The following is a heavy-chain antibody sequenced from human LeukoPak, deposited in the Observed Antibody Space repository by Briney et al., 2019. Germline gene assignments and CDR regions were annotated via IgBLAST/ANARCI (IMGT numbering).Heavy chain of an antibody. CDR2: INTNTGNP. CDR1: GYTFTSSA. V-gene: IGHV7-4-1*02. CDR3: ATDLKKGDSGCFDY. J-gene: IGHJ4*02. Sequence: GASVKVSCKASGYTFTSSALNWVRQAPGQGLEWMGWINTNTGNPTYAQGFTGRFVFSLDTSVSTAYLHISSLEAEGTAIYYCATDLKKGDSGCFDYWGQGTLVTVSS. D-gene: IGHD6-19*01.